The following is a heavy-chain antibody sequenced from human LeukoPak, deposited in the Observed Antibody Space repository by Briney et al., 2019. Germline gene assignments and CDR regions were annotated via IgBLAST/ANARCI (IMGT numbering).Heavy chain of an antibody. CDR3: ASRRGY. J-gene: IGHJ4*01. Sequence: GGSLRLSCAASGFTFDDYAMHWVRQATGKALEWVSGNSWNSGSIGYAHSVKGRFTISRDNAKNSLYLQMNSLSAEDTALDYCASRRGYWGQGTLVTVSS. CDR1: GFTFDDYA. V-gene: IGHV3-9*01. CDR2: NSWNSGSI.